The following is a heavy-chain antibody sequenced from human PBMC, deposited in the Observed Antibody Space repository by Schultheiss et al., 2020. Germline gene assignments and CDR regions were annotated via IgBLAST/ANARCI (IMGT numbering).Heavy chain of an antibody. CDR2: MYYSGST. D-gene: IGHD3-10*01. CDR1: GGSISNGGYA. Sequence: SQTLSLTCAVSGGSISNGGYAWSWIRQPPGKGLEWIGYMYYSGSTYYNPSLKSRVTLSVDTSKNQFSLKLSSVTAADTAVYYCARIDYGSGSDWLDTWGQGTLVTVSA. CDR3: ARIDYGSGSDWLDT. V-gene: IGHV4-30-4*07. J-gene: IGHJ5*02.